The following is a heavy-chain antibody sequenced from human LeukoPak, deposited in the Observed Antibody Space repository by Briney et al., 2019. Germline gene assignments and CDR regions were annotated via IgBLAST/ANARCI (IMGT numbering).Heavy chain of an antibody. CDR2: ISISSSYT. D-gene: IGHD2-2*02. Sequence: GGSLRLSCAASGITFSDYDMNWVRQAPGKGLEWVSSISISSSYTYYADSVKGRFTISRDNSKNTLYLQMNSLRAEDTAVYYCAKVCPHRRCSSTSCYNKFWFDPWGQGTLVTVSS. CDR3: AKVCPHRRCSSTSCYNKFWFDP. CDR1: GITFSDYD. J-gene: IGHJ5*02. V-gene: IGHV3-21*04.